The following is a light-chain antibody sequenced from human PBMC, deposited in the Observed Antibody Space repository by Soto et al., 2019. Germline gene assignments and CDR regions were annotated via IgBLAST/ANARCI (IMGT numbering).Light chain of an antibody. J-gene: IGLJ2*01. CDR3: QSYDSSTHVV. CDR2: EDN. V-gene: IGLV6-57*02. Sequence: NFMLTQPHSVSESPGKTVTISCTGSSGSIASNYVQWYQQRPGSAPTTVIYEDNQRPSVVPDRFSCSIDSSSNSASLTIAGLKTEDEAHYYCQSYDSSTHVVFGGGTQLTVL. CDR1: SGSIASNY.